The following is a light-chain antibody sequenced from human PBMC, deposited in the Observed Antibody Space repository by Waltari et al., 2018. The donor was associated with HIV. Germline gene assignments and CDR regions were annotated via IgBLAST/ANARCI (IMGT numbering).Light chain of an antibody. Sequence: EIVLTQSPATLSLSPGERATLSCRASQSVSSYLAWYQQKPGQPPRLLIYDASNRATGIPARFRGSGSGTDFTLTISSLEPEDFAVYYCQQRSNWPGTFGQGTKVEIK. CDR2: DAS. CDR1: QSVSSY. CDR3: QQRSNWPGT. J-gene: IGKJ1*01. V-gene: IGKV3-11*01.